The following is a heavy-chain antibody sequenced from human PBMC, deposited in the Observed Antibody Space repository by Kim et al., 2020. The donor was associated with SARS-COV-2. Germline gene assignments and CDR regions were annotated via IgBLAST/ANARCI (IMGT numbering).Heavy chain of an antibody. J-gene: IGHJ6*02. Sequence: GGSLRLSCAASGFTFSSYGMHWVRQAPGKGLEWVAVIWYDGSNKYYADSVKGRFTISRDNSKNTLYLQMNSLRAEDTAVYYCARDPKGGSGSYPGAPAHYYYYYGMDVWGQGTTVTVSS. V-gene: IGHV3-33*01. D-gene: IGHD3-10*01. CDR2: IWYDGSNK. CDR1: GFTFSSYG. CDR3: ARDPKGGSGSYPGAPAHYYYYYGMDV.